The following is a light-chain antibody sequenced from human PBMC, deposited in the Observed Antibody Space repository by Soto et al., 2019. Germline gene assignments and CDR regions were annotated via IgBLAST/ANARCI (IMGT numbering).Light chain of an antibody. CDR1: QSIGAS. CDR3: QQYTSYPYT. Sequence: DIQMSQSPSTLSASVGDRVTITCRATQSIGASLAWYQQQPGKGPKLLIYDASTLETGVPTRFSGSGSGIEFTVSISSLQPDDFASYYCQQYTSYPYTFGQGTKLMI. CDR2: DAS. V-gene: IGKV1-5*01. J-gene: IGKJ2*01.